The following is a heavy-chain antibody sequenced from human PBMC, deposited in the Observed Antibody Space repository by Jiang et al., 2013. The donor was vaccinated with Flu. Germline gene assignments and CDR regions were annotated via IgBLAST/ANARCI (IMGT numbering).Heavy chain of an antibody. Sequence: KPTQTLTLTYTFSGFSLSTSGMCMSWIRQPPGKALEWLALIDWDDGKYYSTSLKTRLTISKDTSKNQVVLTMTNMDPVDTGTYYCARMVAHGSGNNHNWFDPWGQGTLVTVSS. V-gene: IGHV2-70*01. J-gene: IGHJ5*02. CDR1: GFSLSTSGMC. D-gene: IGHD3-10*01. CDR3: ARMVAHGSGNNHNWFDP. CDR2: IDWDDGK.